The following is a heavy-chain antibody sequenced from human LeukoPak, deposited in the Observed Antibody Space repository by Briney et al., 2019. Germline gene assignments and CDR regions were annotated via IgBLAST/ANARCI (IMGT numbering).Heavy chain of an antibody. Sequence: PGGSLRLSCAASGFTFNSHAMYWVRQAPGKGLEWVSGIVGSGGSSYYAESVRGRFTISRDNSKNTLYLQMNSLRAEDTAVYFCAKRGVVIRVILVGFHKEAYYFDSWGQGALVTVSS. CDR1: GFTFNSHA. J-gene: IGHJ4*02. CDR3: AKRGVVIRVILVGFHKEAYYFDS. CDR2: IVGSGGSS. V-gene: IGHV3-23*01. D-gene: IGHD3-22*01.